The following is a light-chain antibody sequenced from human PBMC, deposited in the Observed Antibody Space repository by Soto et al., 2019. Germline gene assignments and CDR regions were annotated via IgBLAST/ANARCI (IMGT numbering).Light chain of an antibody. CDR2: GAS. CDR1: QSVSSN. Sequence: EIVMTLSPCTLSVSPRERATLSCRASQSVSSNLAWYQQKPGQAPRLLIYGASTRATGIPARFSGRGSGTEFTLTISSLQSEDFAVYYCQQYNDWPPVTFGGGTKVDIK. V-gene: IGKV3-15*01. CDR3: QQYNDWPPVT. J-gene: IGKJ4*01.